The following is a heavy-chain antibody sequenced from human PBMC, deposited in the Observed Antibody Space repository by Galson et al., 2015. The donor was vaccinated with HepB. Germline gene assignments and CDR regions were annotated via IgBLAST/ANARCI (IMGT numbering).Heavy chain of an antibody. CDR3: AREEAREGYFDY. CDR2: IIPIFGTA. CDR1: GGTFSSYA. J-gene: IGHJ4*02. Sequence: SVKVSCKASGGTFSSYAISWVRQAPGQGLEWMGGIIPIFGTANYAQKFQGRVTITADESTSTAYMELSSLRSEDTAVYYCAREEAREGYFDYWGQGTLVTVSS. V-gene: IGHV1-69*13.